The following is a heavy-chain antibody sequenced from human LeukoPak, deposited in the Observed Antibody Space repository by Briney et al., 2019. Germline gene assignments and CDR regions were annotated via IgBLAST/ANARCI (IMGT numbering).Heavy chain of an antibody. V-gene: IGHV4-34*01. CDR1: GGSFSGYY. J-gene: IGHJ5*02. CDR2: INHSGST. CDR3: ARGRTIAVAGNPSSGFWFDP. D-gene: IGHD6-19*01. Sequence: PSETLSLTCAVYGGSFSGYYWSWIRQPPGKGREWIGEINHSGSTNYNPPLKSRVTISVDTSKNQFSLKLSSVTAADTAVYYCARGRTIAVAGNPSSGFWFDPWGQGTLVTVSS.